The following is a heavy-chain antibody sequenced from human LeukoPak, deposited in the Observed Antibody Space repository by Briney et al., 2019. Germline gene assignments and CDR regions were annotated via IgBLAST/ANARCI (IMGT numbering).Heavy chain of an antibody. Sequence: GASVKVSCKASGYTFAGYYMHWVRQAPGQGLEWMGWINPNSGGTNYAQKFQGRVTMTRDTSISTAYMELSRLRSDDTAVYYCARDGAQRTFVTTIVVDDPDYWGQGTLVTVSS. CDR3: ARDGAQRTFVTTIVVDDPDY. J-gene: IGHJ4*02. D-gene: IGHD3-22*01. CDR2: INPNSGGT. CDR1: GYTFAGYY. V-gene: IGHV1-2*02.